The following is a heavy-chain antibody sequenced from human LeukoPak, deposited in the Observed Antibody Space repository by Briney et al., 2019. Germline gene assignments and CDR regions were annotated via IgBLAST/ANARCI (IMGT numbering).Heavy chain of an antibody. D-gene: IGHD1-14*01. V-gene: IGHV3-74*01. Sequence: GGSLRLSCAASGFTFSSYAMHWVRQAPGKGLVWVSRINSDASSRSYADFVKGRFTISRDNAKNTLYLQMNSLRAEDTAIYYCARDWRGDSRNYYYYYMDIWGKGTTVTVSS. CDR3: ARDWRGDSRNYYYYYMDI. J-gene: IGHJ6*03. CDR2: INSDASSR. CDR1: GFTFSSYA.